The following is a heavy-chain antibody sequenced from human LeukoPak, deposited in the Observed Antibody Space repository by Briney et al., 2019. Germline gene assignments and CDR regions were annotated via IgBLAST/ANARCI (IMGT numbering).Heavy chain of an antibody. CDR3: ARDSGNYPYYFDY. D-gene: IGHD1-26*01. Sequence: SETLSLTCSVSGDSISSYYWSWIPQPAGKGLEWIGRIYTSGSTNYNPSLKSRVTMSLDTSKNQFSLKLNSVTAADTAVYYCARDSGNYPYYFDYWGQGTLVTVSS. CDR1: GDSISSYY. V-gene: IGHV4-4*07. CDR2: IYTSGST. J-gene: IGHJ4*02.